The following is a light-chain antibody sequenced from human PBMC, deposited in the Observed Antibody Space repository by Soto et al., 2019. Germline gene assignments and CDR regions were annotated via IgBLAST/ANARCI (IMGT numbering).Light chain of an antibody. CDR3: QQYNNWPPWT. Sequence: EIVITQSPTPLSGSPGGRATLSCRASQSVSSNFAWYRQKPGQAPRLLIYGASTRATGIPARFSGSGSGTEFTLTISSLQSEDFAVYYCQQYNNWPPWTFGQGTKVDI. J-gene: IGKJ1*01. CDR1: QSVSSN. CDR2: GAS. V-gene: IGKV3-15*01.